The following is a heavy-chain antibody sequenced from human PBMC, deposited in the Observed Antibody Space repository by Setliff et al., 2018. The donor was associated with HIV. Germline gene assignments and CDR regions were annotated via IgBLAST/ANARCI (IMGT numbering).Heavy chain of an antibody. D-gene: IGHD1-7*01. CDR1: GGTFSNSA. J-gene: IGHJ3*02. V-gene: IGHV1-69*06. CDR2: IIPVFGTA. CDR3: ARDMYRWNFGSRQPGPFDI. Sequence: EASVKVSCKASGGTFSNSAIGWVRQAPGQGLEWMGRIIPVFGTANYAQNFQGRVTINVDKSTTTVYMELSSLKSEDTAVYYCARDMYRWNFGSRQPGPFDIWGQGTMVTVSS.